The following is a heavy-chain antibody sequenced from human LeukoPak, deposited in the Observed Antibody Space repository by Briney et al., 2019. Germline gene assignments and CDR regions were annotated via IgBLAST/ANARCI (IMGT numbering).Heavy chain of an antibody. J-gene: IGHJ4*02. Sequence: GGSLRLSCTASGFTLSRYAMSWVRQAPGKGLQWVSDISGRGGRTDYAASVKGRFTISRDNSRNTVYLQMNSLRAEDTAVYYCVRDDDRPDNGLDYWGQGTLVTVSS. V-gene: IGHV3-23*01. D-gene: IGHD3-22*01. CDR1: GFTLSRYA. CDR3: VRDDDRPDNGLDY. CDR2: ISGRGGRT.